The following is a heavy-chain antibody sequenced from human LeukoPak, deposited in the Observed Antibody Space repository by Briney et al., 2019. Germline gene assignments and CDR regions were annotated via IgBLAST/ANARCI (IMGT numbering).Heavy chain of an antibody. CDR1: GFTFSSYA. CDR2: ISYDGSNK. J-gene: IGHJ4*02. Sequence: GGSLRLSCAASGFTFSSYAMHWVRQAPGKGLEWVAVISYDGSNKYYADSVKGRFTISRDNSKNTLYLQMNSLRAEDTAVYYCASDGQLRFFDWSYWGQGTLVTVSS. CDR3: ASDGQLRFFDWSY. V-gene: IGHV3-30-3*01. D-gene: IGHD3-9*01.